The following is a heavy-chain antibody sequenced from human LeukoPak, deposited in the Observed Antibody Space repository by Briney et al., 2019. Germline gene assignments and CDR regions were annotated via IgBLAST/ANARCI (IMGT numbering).Heavy chain of an antibody. CDR1: GFTFSSYG. CDR3: AKPGGYYDSSGYFDY. D-gene: IGHD3-22*01. J-gene: IGHJ4*02. CDR2: IRYDGSNK. V-gene: IGHV3-30*02. Sequence: GGSLRLSCAASGFTFSSYGMHWVRQAPGKGLEWVAFIRYDGSNKYYADSVKGRFTISRDNSKNTLYLQMNSLRAEDTAVYYCAKPGGYYDSSGYFDYWGQGALVAVSS.